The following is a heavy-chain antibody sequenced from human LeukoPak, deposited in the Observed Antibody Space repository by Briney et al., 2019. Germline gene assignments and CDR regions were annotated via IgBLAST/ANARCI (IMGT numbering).Heavy chain of an antibody. D-gene: IGHD3-10*01. Sequence: GGSLRLSCAASGFTFSDYSMSWIRQAPGKGLEWVSYVSTSSSYTNYADSVKGRFTISRDNAKNSLYLQMNSLRAEDTAVYYCARDRYYASGSYNWFDPWGQGTLVTVSS. CDR3: ARDRYYASGSYNWFDP. CDR1: GFTFSDYS. J-gene: IGHJ5*02. CDR2: VSTSSSYT. V-gene: IGHV3-11*05.